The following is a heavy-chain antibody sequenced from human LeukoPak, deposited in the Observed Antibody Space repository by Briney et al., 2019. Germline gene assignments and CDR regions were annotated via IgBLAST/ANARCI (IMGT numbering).Heavy chain of an antibody. CDR1: GYTFTSYA. CDR3: ASPGPIWFGELFGHHYYYYMDV. CDR2: INTNTGNP. D-gene: IGHD3-10*01. J-gene: IGHJ6*03. V-gene: IGHV7-4-1*02. Sequence: ASVKVSCKASGYTFTSYAMNWVRQAPGQGLEWMGWINTNTGNPTYAQGFTGRFVFSLDTSVSTAYLQISSLKAEDTAVYYCASPGPIWFGELFGHHYYYYMDVWGKGTPVTVSS.